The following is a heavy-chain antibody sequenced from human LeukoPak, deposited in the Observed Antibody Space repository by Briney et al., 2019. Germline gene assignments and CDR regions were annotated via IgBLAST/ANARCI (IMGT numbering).Heavy chain of an antibody. Sequence: GASVKVSCKASGYTFTSYYMHWVRQAPGQGLEWMGIINPSGGSTSCAQKFQGRVTMTRDMSTSTVYMELSSLRSEDTAVYYCARGGNIAARPELFDYWGQGTLVTVSS. CDR3: ARGGNIAARPELFDY. CDR1: GYTFTSYY. V-gene: IGHV1-46*01. CDR2: INPSGGST. J-gene: IGHJ4*02. D-gene: IGHD6-6*01.